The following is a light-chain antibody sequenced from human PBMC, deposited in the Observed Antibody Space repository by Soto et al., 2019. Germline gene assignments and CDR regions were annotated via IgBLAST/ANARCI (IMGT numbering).Light chain of an antibody. CDR1: QSISSW. J-gene: IGKJ2*01. Sequence: DIQMTQSPYTLSASVGDRVTITCRASQSISSWLAWYQQKPGKAPKLLIYKASSLESGVPSRFSGSGSGTEFTLTISSLQPDDFAPYYCQQYNSYPVTFGQGTKLEIK. CDR2: KAS. CDR3: QQYNSYPVT. V-gene: IGKV1-5*03.